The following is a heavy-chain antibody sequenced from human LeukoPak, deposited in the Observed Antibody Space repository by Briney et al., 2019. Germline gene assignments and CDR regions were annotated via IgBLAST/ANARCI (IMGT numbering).Heavy chain of an antibody. V-gene: IGHV3-74*01. J-gene: IGHJ6*03. Sequence: EGSLRLSCAASGFTFSSYWMHWVRQAPGKGLVWVSRINSDGSSTSYADSVKGRFTISRDNAKNTLYLQMNSLRAEDTAVYYCATIPRGYDFWGGYWDYYYYMDVWGKGTTVTVSS. D-gene: IGHD3-3*01. CDR1: GFTFSSYW. CDR2: INSDGSST. CDR3: ATIPRGYDFWGGYWDYYYYMDV.